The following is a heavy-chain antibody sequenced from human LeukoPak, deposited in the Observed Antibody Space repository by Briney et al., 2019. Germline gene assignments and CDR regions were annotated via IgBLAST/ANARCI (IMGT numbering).Heavy chain of an antibody. CDR2: IYVSGAT. V-gene: IGHV4-39*01. D-gene: IGHD6-19*01. CDR1: GGSISSSTYY. CDR3: ARHDDQWLVGAFDI. Sequence: SETLSLTCTVSGGSISSSTYYWGWIRQPPGKGLEWIGSIYVSGATYYNPSLKSRVTISVDTSKNQFSLKLSSVTAADTTVYYCARHDDQWLVGAFDIWGQGTMVTVSS. J-gene: IGHJ3*02.